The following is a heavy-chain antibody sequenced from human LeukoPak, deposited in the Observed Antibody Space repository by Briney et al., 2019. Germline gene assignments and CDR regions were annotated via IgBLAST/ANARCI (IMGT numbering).Heavy chain of an antibody. CDR1: GFTFSSYG. J-gene: IGHJ4*02. Sequence: GGSLRLSCAASGFTFSSYGMQWVRQAPGKGLAWVAVISHDGTVSYYADSVKGRFTISRDNSKNTLDLQMSSLSIEDTAVYYCARGLSRSWYFDYWGQGTLVTVSS. D-gene: IGHD2/OR15-2a*01. CDR3: ARGLSRSWYFDY. CDR2: ISHDGTVS. V-gene: IGHV3-30*03.